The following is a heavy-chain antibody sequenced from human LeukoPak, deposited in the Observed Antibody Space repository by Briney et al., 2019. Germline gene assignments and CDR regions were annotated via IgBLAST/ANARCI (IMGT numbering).Heavy chain of an antibody. CDR1: GFTFSSYG. CDR2: IRYDGSNK. Sequence: PGGSLRLSCAASGFTFSSYGMHWVRQAPGKGLEWVAFIRYDGSNKYYADSVKGRFTISRDNSKNTLYLQMNSLRAEDTAVYYCAKTPPDEYSSSPYYFQHWGQGTLVTVSS. CDR3: AKTPPDEYSSSPYYFQH. V-gene: IGHV3-30*02. J-gene: IGHJ1*01. D-gene: IGHD6-6*01.